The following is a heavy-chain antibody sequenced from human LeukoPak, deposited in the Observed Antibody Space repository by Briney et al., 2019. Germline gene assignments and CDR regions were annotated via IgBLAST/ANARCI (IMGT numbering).Heavy chain of an antibody. CDR2: IYPGDSDT. CDR3: ARFRPYYYDSSGLDGDY. V-gene: IGHV5-51*01. Sequence: GESLKISCKGSGYSFTSYWIGWVRQMPGKGLEWMGIIYPGDSDTRYSPSFQGQVTISADKSISTAYLQSSSLKASDTAMYYCARFRPYYYDSSGLDGDYWGQGTLVTVSS. J-gene: IGHJ4*02. CDR1: GYSFTSYW. D-gene: IGHD3-22*01.